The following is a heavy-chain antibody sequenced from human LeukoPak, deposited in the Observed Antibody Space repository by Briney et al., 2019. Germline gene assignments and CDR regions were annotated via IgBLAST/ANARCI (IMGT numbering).Heavy chain of an antibody. CDR3: ASLPYDYPI. CDR1: GFTFSSYW. D-gene: IGHD4/OR15-4a*01. Sequence: PGGSLRLSCVASGFTFSSYWMSWVRQAPGKGLEWVAIVNQGATQKYYVDSVKGRFTISRDNAKNSLYLQMNSLRAEDTAVYYCASLPYDYPIWGQGTMVTVSS. V-gene: IGHV3-7*01. J-gene: IGHJ3*02. CDR2: VNQGATQK.